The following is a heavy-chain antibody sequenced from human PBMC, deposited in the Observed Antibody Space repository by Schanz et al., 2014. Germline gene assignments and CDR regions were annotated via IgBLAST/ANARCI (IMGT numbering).Heavy chain of an antibody. J-gene: IGHJ4*02. CDR1: GFTFSSYG. D-gene: IGHD1-1*01. CDR3: ARGTDWNLHY. V-gene: IGHV3-13*04. Sequence: EVQLVESGGGVVQPGRSLRLSCAASGFTFSSYGMHWVRQAPGAGLEWVSAIGTAGDTFYLDSVKGRFTISRENAKNSLYLQMNSLRAGDTAVYYCARGTDWNLHYWGQGALVTVSS. CDR2: IGTAGDT.